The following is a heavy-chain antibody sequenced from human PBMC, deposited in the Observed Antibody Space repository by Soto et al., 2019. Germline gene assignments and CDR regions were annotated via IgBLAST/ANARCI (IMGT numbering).Heavy chain of an antibody. V-gene: IGHV1-69*02. CDR1: GGTFSSYT. Sequence: SVKVSCKASGGTFSSYTMSWVRQATGQGLEWMGRIIPIPGIANYAQKFQGRVTITADKSTSTAYMELSSLRSEDTAVYYCASYHDYGDYSARFDPWGQGTLVTVSS. J-gene: IGHJ5*02. CDR2: IIPIPGIA. CDR3: ASYHDYGDYSARFDP. D-gene: IGHD4-17*01.